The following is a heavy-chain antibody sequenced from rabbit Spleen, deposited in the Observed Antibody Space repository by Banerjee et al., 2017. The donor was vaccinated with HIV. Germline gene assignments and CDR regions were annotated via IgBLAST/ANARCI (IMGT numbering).Heavy chain of an antibody. CDR1: GVSFSGDSY. CDR2: IDPVFGIA. J-gene: IGHJ6*01. Sequence: QLEESGGGLVKPGASLTLTCIASGVSFSGDSYMCWVRQAPGKGLEWIGYIDPVFGIAVYASWVNGRFTISSHNAQNTLYLQLNSLTAADTATYFCARDTSSSFSSYGMDLWGPGTLVTVS. CDR3: ARDTSSSFSSYGMDL. V-gene: IGHV1S43*01. D-gene: IGHD1-1*01.